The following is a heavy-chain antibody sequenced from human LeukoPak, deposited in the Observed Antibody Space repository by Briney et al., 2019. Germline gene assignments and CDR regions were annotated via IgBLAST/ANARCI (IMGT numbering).Heavy chain of an antibody. CDR1: GYTFTSYD. V-gene: IGHV1-8*01. D-gene: IGHD3-16*01. Sequence: ASVKVSCKASGYTFTSYDINWVRQATGQGLEWMGWMNPNSGNTGYAQKFQGRVTMTRNTSISTAYMELSSLRSEDTAVYYCARFRMGYYYMDVWGKGTTVTISS. J-gene: IGHJ6*03. CDR2: MNPNSGNT. CDR3: ARFRMGYYYMDV.